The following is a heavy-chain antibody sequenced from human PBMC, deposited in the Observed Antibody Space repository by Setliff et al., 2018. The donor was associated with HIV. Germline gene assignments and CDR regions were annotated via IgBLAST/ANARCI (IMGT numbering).Heavy chain of an antibody. V-gene: IGHV3-23*01. CDR2: ISGSGGRT. CDR1: GFRFNNYA. D-gene: IGHD1-1*01. Sequence: GESLRLSCAASGFRFNNYAMSWVRQAPGKGLEWVSGISGSGGRTYYGDSVKGRATISRAHSKSTVFLQMDSLRAEDTATYFCVKEEFSSVGTSASHIWGQGTVVTVSS. J-gene: IGHJ3*02. CDR3: VKEEFSSVGTSASHI.